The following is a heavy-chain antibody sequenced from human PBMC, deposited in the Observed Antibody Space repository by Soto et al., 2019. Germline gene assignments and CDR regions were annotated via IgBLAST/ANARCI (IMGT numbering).Heavy chain of an antibody. Sequence: SETLSLTCAVYGGSFSGYYWSWIRQPPGKGLEWIGEINHSGSTNYNPSLQSRVTISVDTSKSQFSPKLNSVTAADSALYFCARLEGLATISYYFDFWGQGALVTVSS. J-gene: IGHJ4*02. CDR1: GGSFSGYY. V-gene: IGHV4-34*01. CDR2: INHSGST. CDR3: ARLEGLATISYYFDF. D-gene: IGHD3-9*01.